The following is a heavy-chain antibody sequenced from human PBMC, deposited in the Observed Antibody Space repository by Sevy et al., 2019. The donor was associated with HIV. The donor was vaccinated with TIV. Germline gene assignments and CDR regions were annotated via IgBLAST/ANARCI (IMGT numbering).Heavy chain of an antibody. CDR2: INGDGSST. CDR1: GFTFSSYW. D-gene: IGHD2-21*01. Sequence: GGSLRLSCAASGFTFSSYWMHWVRQAPGKGLVWVSRINGDGSSTTYADSVKGRFTISSDNAKNTLYRQMNSLRAEDTAVYYCAKTSLGLWRGGFDPWGQGTLVTVSS. CDR3: AKTSLGLWRGGFDP. V-gene: IGHV3-74*01. J-gene: IGHJ5*02.